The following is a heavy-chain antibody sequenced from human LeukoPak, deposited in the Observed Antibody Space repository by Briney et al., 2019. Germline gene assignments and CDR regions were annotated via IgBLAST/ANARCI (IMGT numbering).Heavy chain of an antibody. CDR3: ARHVNCYDSGWSSLCAEAPNWFDP. V-gene: IGHV5-51*01. CDR1: GYSFTNYW. Sequence: GESLKISCKGSGYSFTNYWIGWVRQMPGKGLEWMGIIYPGDSDTRYSPFFQGQVTISADKSISTAYLQWSSLKASDTAMYYCARHVNCYDSGWSSLCAEAPNWFDPWGQGTLVTVSS. J-gene: IGHJ5*02. D-gene: IGHD6-19*01. CDR2: IYPGDSDT.